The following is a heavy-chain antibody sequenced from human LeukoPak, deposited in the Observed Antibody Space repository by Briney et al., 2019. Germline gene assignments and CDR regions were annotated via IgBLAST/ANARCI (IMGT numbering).Heavy chain of an antibody. CDR2: IYHSGST. D-gene: IGHD3-3*01. Sequence: PSGTLSLTCAVSGGSISSSNWWSWVRQPPGKGLEWIGYIYHSGSTYYNPSLKSRVTISVDRSKNQFSLKLSSVTAADTAVYYCARGGYDFWSGYNDAFDIWGQGTMVTVSS. CDR3: ARGGYDFWSGYNDAFDI. CDR1: GGSISSSNW. V-gene: IGHV4-4*02. J-gene: IGHJ3*02.